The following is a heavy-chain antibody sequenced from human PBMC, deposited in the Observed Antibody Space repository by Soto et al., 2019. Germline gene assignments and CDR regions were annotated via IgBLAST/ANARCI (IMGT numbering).Heavy chain of an antibody. Sequence: QVQLVQSGAEVKKPGASVKVSCKASGYTFTSYGTSWVRQAPGQGLERMGWINAYNGNTNYAQKLQGRVTMTTDTATSTENMELRSLRFADTGVYYCAREVGYGRIDYWGQGTMVTVSS. CDR2: INAYNGNT. D-gene: IGHD5-18*01. CDR1: GYTFTSYG. J-gene: IGHJ4*02. V-gene: IGHV1-18*01. CDR3: AREVGYGRIDY.